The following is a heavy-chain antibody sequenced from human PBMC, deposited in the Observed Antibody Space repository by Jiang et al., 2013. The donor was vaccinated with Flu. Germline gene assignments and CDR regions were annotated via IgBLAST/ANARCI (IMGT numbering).Heavy chain of an antibody. V-gene: IGHV4-61*02. Sequence: SGSGLVKPSETLSLTCTVSGDSISISAAFWSWVRQPAGEGLEWIGRIYSSGLTNYNPSLKSRVTMSVDTSRNQFSLKLTSMTAADAAVYYCARWTSGSLGHWGQGTLVTVSS. CDR3: ARWTSGSLGH. CDR1: GDSISISAAF. CDR2: IYSSGLT. D-gene: IGHD3-22*01. J-gene: IGHJ4*02.